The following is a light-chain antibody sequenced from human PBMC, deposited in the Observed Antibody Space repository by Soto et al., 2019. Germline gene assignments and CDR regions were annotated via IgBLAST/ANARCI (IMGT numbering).Light chain of an antibody. Sequence: DIQMTQSPSSLSASVGDRVTITCQASQDISNYLNWYQQKPGKAPKLLIYDASNLETGVPSRFSVSGSVTDFNFTISSLQPEDMATYYCQQYDNLPPYTFGQGTKLEIK. CDR2: DAS. J-gene: IGKJ2*01. CDR3: QQYDNLPPYT. CDR1: QDISNY. V-gene: IGKV1-33*01.